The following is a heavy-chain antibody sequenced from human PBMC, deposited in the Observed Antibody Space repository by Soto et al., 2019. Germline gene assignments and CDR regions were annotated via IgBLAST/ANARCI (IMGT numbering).Heavy chain of an antibody. CDR2: ISYSGST. Sequence: SETLSLTCTVSGGSISTSSYYWGWIRQPPGKGLEWIGSISYSGSTYYTPSLKSRVTISADTSKNQFSLKLSSVTAADTAVYYWARCVVGQTTVTKGLWAKRKEKTKYVFDIGGQGTMVPVSS. D-gene: IGHD4-17*01. CDR1: GGSISTSSYY. V-gene: IGHV4-39*01. J-gene: IGHJ3*02. CDR3: ARCVVGQTTVTKGLWAKRKEKTKYVFDI.